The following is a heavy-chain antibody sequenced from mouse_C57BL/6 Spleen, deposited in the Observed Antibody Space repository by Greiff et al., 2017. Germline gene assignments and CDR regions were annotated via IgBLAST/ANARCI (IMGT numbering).Heavy chain of an antibody. V-gene: IGHV1-77*01. Sequence: VQLQQSGAELVKPGASVKISCKASGYTFTDYYINWVKQRPGPGLEWIGKIGPGSGSTYYNEKFKGKATLTADQSSSTASMQLSSLTSEDSAVYFWARVLRREGYYAMDYWGQGTSVTVSS. D-gene: IGHD2-12*01. CDR3: ARVLRREGYYAMDY. J-gene: IGHJ4*01. CDR2: IGPGSGST. CDR1: GYTFTDYY.